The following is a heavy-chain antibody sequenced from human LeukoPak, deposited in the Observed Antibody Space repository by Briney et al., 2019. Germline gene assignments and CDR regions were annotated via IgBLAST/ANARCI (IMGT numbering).Heavy chain of an antibody. J-gene: IGHJ6*03. CDR1: GFTFSSYW. V-gene: IGHV3-74*01. CDR3: ARGTKSVHYYYYYMDV. D-gene: IGHD2-8*01. CDR2: INSDGSST. Sequence: GGSLRLSCAASGFTFSSYWMHWVRQAPGKGLVWVSRINSDGSSTSYADSVKGRFTISRDNAKNTLYLQMNSLRAEDTAVYYCARGTKSVHYYYYYMDVWGKGTTVTVSS.